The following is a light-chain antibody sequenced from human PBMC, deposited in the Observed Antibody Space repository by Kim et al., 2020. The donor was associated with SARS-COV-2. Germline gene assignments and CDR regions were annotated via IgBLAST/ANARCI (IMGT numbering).Light chain of an antibody. CDR1: QSVRYN. Sequence: ERVVTQSPAPVSVSPGERATLSCRTSQSVRYNLAWFQQHPGQAPRLPIHDASTRATGVPARFSGSGSGTEFTLTISSLQPEDFAVYYCQQNYSWPLSFGGGTKVDIK. V-gene: IGKV3-15*01. J-gene: IGKJ4*01. CDR2: DAS. CDR3: QQNYSWPLS.